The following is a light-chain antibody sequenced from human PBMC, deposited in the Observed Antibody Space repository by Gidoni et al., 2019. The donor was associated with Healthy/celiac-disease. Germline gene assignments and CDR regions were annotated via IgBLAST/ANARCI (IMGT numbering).Light chain of an antibody. CDR3: QQSYSTLGNT. V-gene: IGKV1-39*01. J-gene: IGKJ2*01. CDR1: QSSSSS. CDR2: AAS. Sequence: DIQVTPSLSSLSASVGARVPITCRASQSSSSSLNWYQQKSGKAAKLLIYAASSLQSRVPSRCSGSGSGTDFTLTISSLQPEDFATYYCQQSYSTLGNTFGQGTKLEIK.